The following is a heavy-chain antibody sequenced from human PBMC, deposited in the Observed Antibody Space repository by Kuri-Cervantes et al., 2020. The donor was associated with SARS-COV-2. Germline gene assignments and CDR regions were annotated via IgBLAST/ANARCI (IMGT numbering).Heavy chain of an antibody. CDR2: IIPILGIA. Sequence: SVKVSCKASGGTFSSYAISWVRQAPGQGLEWMGRIIPILGIANYAQKFQGRVTITADKSTSTAYMELSSLRSEDTAVYYCARTGRGGYCSSTGCPISYYYGMDVWGQGTTVTVSS. V-gene: IGHV1-69*04. CDR1: GGTFSSYA. J-gene: IGHJ6*02. D-gene: IGHD2-2*01. CDR3: ARTGRGGYCSSTGCPISYYYGMDV.